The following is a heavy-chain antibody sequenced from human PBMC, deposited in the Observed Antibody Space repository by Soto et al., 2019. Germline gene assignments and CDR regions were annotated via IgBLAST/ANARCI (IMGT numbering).Heavy chain of an antibody. Sequence: QVQLVQSGAEVKKPGASVKVSCKASGYTFTSYGISWVRQAPGQGLEWMGWISAYNGNTNYAQKLQGRVTMTTDTSTSTAYMEVRSLRSDDTAVYYCARWTWAAAGFGQFYYFDYWGQGTLVTVSS. CDR3: ARWTWAAAGFGQFYYFDY. J-gene: IGHJ4*02. CDR2: ISAYNGNT. V-gene: IGHV1-18*01. D-gene: IGHD6-13*01. CDR1: GYTFTSYG.